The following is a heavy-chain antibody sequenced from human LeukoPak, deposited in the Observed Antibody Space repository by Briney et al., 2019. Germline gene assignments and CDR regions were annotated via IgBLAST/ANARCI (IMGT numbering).Heavy chain of an antibody. Sequence: GASVKVSCKTSGYTFNNFGITWVRQAPGQGPEWIGWISIGDGRTHYGRKFQDRGPMTREMSSNTAFLELSSLRSDDTAVYFCSRSYYSSSWYYFDHWGQGTLVIVSS. CDR1: GYTFNNFG. CDR2: ISIGDGRT. CDR3: SRSYYSSSWYYFDH. V-gene: IGHV1-18*01. D-gene: IGHD2-15*01. J-gene: IGHJ4*02.